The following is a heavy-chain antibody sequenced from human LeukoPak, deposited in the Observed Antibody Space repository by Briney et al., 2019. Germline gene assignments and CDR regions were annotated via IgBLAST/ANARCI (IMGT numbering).Heavy chain of an antibody. J-gene: IGHJ5*02. CDR2: FDPEDGET. V-gene: IGHV1-24*01. CDR3: ATDYYGSGSYYRRGGHWFDP. Sequence: GASVKVSCKVSGYTLTELSMHWVRQAPGKGLEWMGGFDPEDGETIYAQKFQGRVTMTEDTSTDTAYMELSSLRSEDTAVYYCATDYYGSGSYYRRGGHWFDPWGQGTLVTVSS. CDR1: GYTLTELS. D-gene: IGHD3-10*01.